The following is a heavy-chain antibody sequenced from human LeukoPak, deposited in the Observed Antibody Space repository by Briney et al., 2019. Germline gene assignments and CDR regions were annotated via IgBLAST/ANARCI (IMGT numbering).Heavy chain of an antibody. Sequence: ASVKVSCKASGYTFISYYMHWVRQAPGQGLGWMGAINPSGGSTSYAQKFQGRVTMTRDTSTSTVYMELSSLRSEDTAVYYCARGTGLGGDYVSNWGQGTLVTVSS. J-gene: IGHJ4*02. V-gene: IGHV1-46*01. D-gene: IGHD4-17*01. CDR2: INPSGGST. CDR1: GYTFISYY. CDR3: ARGTGLGGDYVSN.